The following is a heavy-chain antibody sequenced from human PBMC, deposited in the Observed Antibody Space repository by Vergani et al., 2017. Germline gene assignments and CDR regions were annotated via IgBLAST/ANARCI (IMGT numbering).Heavy chain of an antibody. CDR1: GGSISSSSYY. J-gene: IGHJ6*02. D-gene: IGHD4-11*01. CDR2: IYYSGST. Sequence: QLQLQESGPGLVKHSETLSLTCTVSGGSISSSSYYWGWIRQPPGKGLEWIGSIYYSGSTYYNPSLKSRVTISVDTSKNQFSLKLSSVTAADTAVYYCASEGYSNLSYYYYYGMDVWGQGTTVTVSS. CDR3: ASEGYSNLSYYYYYGMDV. V-gene: IGHV4-39*07.